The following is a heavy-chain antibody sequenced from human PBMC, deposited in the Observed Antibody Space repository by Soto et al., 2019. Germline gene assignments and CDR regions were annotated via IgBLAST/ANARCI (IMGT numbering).Heavy chain of an antibody. V-gene: IGHV3-30*18. D-gene: IGHD2-8*01. J-gene: IGHJ6*02. CDR3: AKGDAVLMVYAMYYYGMDV. CDR2: ISYDGSNK. Sequence: QVQLVESGGGVVQPGRSLRLSCAASGFTFSSYGMHWVRQAPGKGLEWVAVISYDGSNKYYADSVKGRFTISRDNSKNTLYLQTNSLRAEDTAVYYCAKGDAVLMVYAMYYYGMDVWGQGTTVTVSS. CDR1: GFTFSSYG.